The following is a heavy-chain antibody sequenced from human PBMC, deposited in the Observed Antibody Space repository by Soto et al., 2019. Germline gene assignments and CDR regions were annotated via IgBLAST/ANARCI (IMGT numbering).Heavy chain of an antibody. CDR3: ARELTEDIVLMVYAIGRYCYGMDV. CDR2: IIPIFGTA. D-gene: IGHD2-8*01. Sequence: SVKVSCKASGGTFSSYAISWARQAPGQGLEWMGGIIPIFGTANYAQKFQGRVTITADESTSTAYMELSSLRSEDTAVYYCARELTEDIVLMVYAIGRYCYGMDVWGQGTTVTVSS. V-gene: IGHV1-69*13. J-gene: IGHJ6*02. CDR1: GGTFSSYA.